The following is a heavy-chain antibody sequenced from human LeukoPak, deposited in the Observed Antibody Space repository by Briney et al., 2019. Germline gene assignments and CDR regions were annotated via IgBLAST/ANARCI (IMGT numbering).Heavy chain of an antibody. V-gene: IGHV3-30*03. CDR1: GFTFSSYG. D-gene: IGHD3-22*01. CDR2: MSYDGSNK. J-gene: IGHJ3*02. Sequence: PAGSLTLTCAVSGFTFSSYGLNWVRQAPGKGLEWVADMSYDGSNKFYADSAKGLFAISRDYSKNTLYLQMNSLRAEDTAVYYCARDKTRAYYYVSSDGACFDIWGQGTMVTVSS. CDR3: ARDKTRAYYYVSSDGACFDI.